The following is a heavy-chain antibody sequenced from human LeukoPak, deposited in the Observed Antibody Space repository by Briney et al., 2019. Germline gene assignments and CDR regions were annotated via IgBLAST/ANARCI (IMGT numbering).Heavy chain of an antibody. Sequence: GRSLRLSSAASGLTFNAYWMHWVRQPPGTGLECVPLMSFEETTKYYADSVKGRFTISRDNPRNTLFLQMNSVRAEDTAVYYCARDDQSVTMGRSEVNYYYYGMDVWGQGSTVTVSS. D-gene: IGHD3-10*01. CDR3: ARDDQSVTMGRSEVNYYYYGMDV. V-gene: IGHV3-30*03. CDR2: MSFEETTK. J-gene: IGHJ6*01. CDR1: GLTFNAYW.